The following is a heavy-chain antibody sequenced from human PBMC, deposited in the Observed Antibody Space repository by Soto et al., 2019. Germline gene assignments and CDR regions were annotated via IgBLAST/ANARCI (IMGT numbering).Heavy chain of an antibody. CDR3: AKDRKECRRCRLPQYFFFGMDV. V-gene: IGHV3-30*18. CDR2: ISYDGNNE. D-gene: IGHD2-15*01. Sequence: PGGSLRLSCAASGFNFNNYGMHWVRQAPGKGPEWVAVISYDGNNEYYADSVEGRFSISRDNSQNTLYLQMNSLTPKDTAVYYCAKDRKECRRCRLPQYFFFGMDVWGQGTTVTVSS. CDR1: GFNFNNYG. J-gene: IGHJ6*02.